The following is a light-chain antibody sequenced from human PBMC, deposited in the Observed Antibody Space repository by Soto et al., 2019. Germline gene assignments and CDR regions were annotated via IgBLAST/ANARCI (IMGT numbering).Light chain of an antibody. J-gene: IGKJ3*01. CDR2: AAS. CDR3: QQYYSYPLFT. CDR1: QGISSY. V-gene: IGKV1-8*01. Sequence: AIRMTQSPSSFSASTGDRVTITCRASQGISSYLAWYQQKPGKAPKLLIYAASTLQSGVPSRFSGSGSGTDFTLTIICLQSEDFATYYCQQYYSYPLFTFGPGTKVDIK.